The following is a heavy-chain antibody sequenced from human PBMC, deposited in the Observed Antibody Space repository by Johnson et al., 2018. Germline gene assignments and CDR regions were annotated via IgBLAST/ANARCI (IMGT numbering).Heavy chain of an antibody. D-gene: IGHD2-15*01. CDR3: AKDREDIVVVVAATHAEYFQH. CDR1: GFIFSGSV. V-gene: IGHV3-73*01. Sequence: EVQLVESGGGLVRPGGSLKLSCAASGFIFSGSVIHWVRQASGKGLEWVGRIRSNANSYATAYAASVKGRFTISREYSKNTAYLQMNSLKTEDTAVYYCAKDREDIVVVVAATHAEYFQHWGQGTLVTVSS. CDR2: IRSNANSYAT. J-gene: IGHJ1*01.